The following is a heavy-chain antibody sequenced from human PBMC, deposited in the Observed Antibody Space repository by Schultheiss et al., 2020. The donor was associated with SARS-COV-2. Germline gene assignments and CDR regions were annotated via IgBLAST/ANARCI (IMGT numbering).Heavy chain of an antibody. CDR3: ARDVLAEVCSSTSCQYYYYMDV. Sequence: ASVKVSCKASGYTFTSYYMHWVRQAPGQGLEWMGWINPNSGGTNYAQKFQGRVTITRDTSASTAYMELSSLRSEDTAVYYCARDVLAEVCSSTSCQYYYYMDVWGKGTTVTVSS. CDR2: INPNSGGT. CDR1: GYTFTSYY. V-gene: IGHV1-2*02. J-gene: IGHJ6*03. D-gene: IGHD2-2*01.